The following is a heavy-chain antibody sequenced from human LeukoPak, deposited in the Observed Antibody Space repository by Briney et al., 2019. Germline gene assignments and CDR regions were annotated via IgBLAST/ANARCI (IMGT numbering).Heavy chain of an antibody. D-gene: IGHD3-22*01. CDR3: ASGIVVVISDAFDI. CDR2: ISAYNGNT. V-gene: IGHV1-18*01. CDR1: GYTFTSYG. Sequence: ASVKVSCKASGYTFTSYGVSWVRQATGQGHEWMGWISAYNGNTNYAQKFQGRVTMTRDTSISTAYMELSRLRSDDTAVYYCASGIVVVISDAFDIWGQGTTVTVSS. J-gene: IGHJ3*02.